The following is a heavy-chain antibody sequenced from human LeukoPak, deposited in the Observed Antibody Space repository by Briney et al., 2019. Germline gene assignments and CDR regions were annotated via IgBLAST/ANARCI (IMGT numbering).Heavy chain of an antibody. CDR3: ATGTYSSSSSNYYYYYYMDV. Sequence: ASVKVSCKVSGYTLTELSMHWVRQAPGKGLERMGGFDPEDGETIYAQKFQGRVTMTEDTSTDTAYMELSSLRSEDTAVYYCATGTYSSSSSNYYYYYYMDVWGKGTTVTVSS. V-gene: IGHV1-24*01. CDR2: FDPEDGET. D-gene: IGHD6-6*01. J-gene: IGHJ6*03. CDR1: GYTLTELS.